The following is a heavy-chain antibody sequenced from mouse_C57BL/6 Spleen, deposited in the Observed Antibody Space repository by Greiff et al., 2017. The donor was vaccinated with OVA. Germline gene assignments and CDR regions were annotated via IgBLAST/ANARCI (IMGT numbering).Heavy chain of an antibody. CDR2: INPNNGGT. CDR3: ARNGPGAMDY. Sequence: EVQLQQSGPELVKPGASVKISCKASGYTFTDYYMNWVKQSHGKSLEWIGDINPNNGGTSYNQKFKGKATLTVDKSSSTAYMELRSLTSEDSAVYYCARNGPGAMDYWGQGTSVTVSS. D-gene: IGHD1-1*02. V-gene: IGHV1-26*01. J-gene: IGHJ4*01. CDR1: GYTFTDYY.